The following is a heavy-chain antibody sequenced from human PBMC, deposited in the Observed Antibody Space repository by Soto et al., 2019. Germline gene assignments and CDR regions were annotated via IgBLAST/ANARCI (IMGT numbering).Heavy chain of an antibody. CDR3: ARTTKYYDILTGYSAYFDY. J-gene: IGHJ4*02. CDR2: IYYSGST. Sequence: SETLSLTCTVSGGSISSYDWSWIRQPPGKGLEWIGYIYYSGSTNYNPSLKSRVTISVDTSKNQFSLKLSSVTAADTAVYYCARTTKYYDILTGYSAYFDYWGQGTLVTVSS. D-gene: IGHD3-9*01. CDR1: GGSISSYD. V-gene: IGHV4-59*08.